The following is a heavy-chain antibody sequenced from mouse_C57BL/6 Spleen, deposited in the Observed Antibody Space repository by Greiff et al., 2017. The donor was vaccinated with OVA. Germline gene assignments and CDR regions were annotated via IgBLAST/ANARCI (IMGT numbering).Heavy chain of an antibody. J-gene: IGHJ4*01. CDR1: GYSITSGYD. CDR3: ARGRSYYAMDY. V-gene: IGHV3-1*01. Sequence: EVQLQQSGPGMVKPSQSLSLTCTVTGYSITSGYDWHWIRHFPGNKLEWMGYIRYSGSTNYNPSLKSRISFTHDTDKNHSFLKMKAGTTEYTDTDVYARGRSYYAMDYWGQGTSVTVSA. D-gene: IGHD2-1*01. CDR2: IRYSGST.